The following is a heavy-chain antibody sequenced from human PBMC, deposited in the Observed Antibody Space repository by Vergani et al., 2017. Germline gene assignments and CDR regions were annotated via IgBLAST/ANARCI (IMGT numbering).Heavy chain of an antibody. CDR3: ATIGYRRWGYYFDY. V-gene: IGHV4-4*03. CDR2: ICHTEDT. Sequence: QVQLQESGPGLVKPPGTLSLTCAVSGDSISSHNCWTWVRPPPGKGLEWIGEICHTEDTKYSPFLKSRVTVSVDESRNLFSLRLSSVTAADTADYYCATIGYRRWGYYFDYWGQGILVTVAS. J-gene: IGHJ4*02. CDR1: GDSISSHNC. D-gene: IGHD2-2*02.